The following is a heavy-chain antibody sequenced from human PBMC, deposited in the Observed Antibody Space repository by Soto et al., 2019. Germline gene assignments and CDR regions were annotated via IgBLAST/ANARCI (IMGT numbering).Heavy chain of an antibody. J-gene: IGHJ4*02. CDR3: ARDHSSGWNYFDY. CDR2: IYDSGST. Sequence: QVQLQESGPGLVKPSETLSLTCTVSGGSISSFYWSWIRQPPGKGLEWIGYIYDSGSTNYSPSLKSRVTMSVDTSKNQFSLKLSSVTAADTAVYYCARDHSSGWNYFDYLGQGTLVTVSS. D-gene: IGHD6-19*01. V-gene: IGHV4-59*01. CDR1: GGSISSFY.